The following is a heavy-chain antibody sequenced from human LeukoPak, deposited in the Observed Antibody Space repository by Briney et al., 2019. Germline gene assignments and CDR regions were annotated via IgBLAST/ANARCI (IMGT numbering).Heavy chain of an antibody. CDR3: ANGDGFDY. CDR2: IKQDGSET. CDR1: GFTFSTYW. V-gene: IGHV3-7*01. Sequence: GGSLRLSCATSGFTFSTYWMSWVRQAPGKGLEWVANIKQDGSETSYADSVKGRFNIFRDNAKNSLYLQMDSLRVEDTAVYYCANGDGFDYWGQGTLVIVSS. J-gene: IGHJ4*02. D-gene: IGHD5-24*01.